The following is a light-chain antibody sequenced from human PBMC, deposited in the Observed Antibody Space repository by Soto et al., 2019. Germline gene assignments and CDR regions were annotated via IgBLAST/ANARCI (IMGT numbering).Light chain of an antibody. CDR3: QQFNSYYS. V-gene: IGKV1-13*02. J-gene: IGKJ2*03. CDR2: DAS. CDR1: QGISSA. Sequence: ALQLTQSPSSLSASVGDRVTITCRASQGISSALAWYQQKPGKAPKLLIHDASNLESGVPSRFSGSGFGTDFTLTISSLQPEDFATYYCQQFNSYYSFGQGTKLEIK.